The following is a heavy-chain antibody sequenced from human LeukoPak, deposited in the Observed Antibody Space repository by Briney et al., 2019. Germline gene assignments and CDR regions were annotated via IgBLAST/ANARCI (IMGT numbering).Heavy chain of an antibody. CDR2: ISAYNGNT. Sequence: GASVKVSCKASGYTFTSYGISWMRQAPGQGLEWMGWISAYNGNTNYAQKLQGRVTMTTDTSTSTAYMELRSLRSEDTAVYYCAREGEMATMGAFDIWGQGTMVTVSS. D-gene: IGHD5-24*01. J-gene: IGHJ3*02. CDR1: GYTFTSYG. V-gene: IGHV1-18*01. CDR3: AREGEMATMGAFDI.